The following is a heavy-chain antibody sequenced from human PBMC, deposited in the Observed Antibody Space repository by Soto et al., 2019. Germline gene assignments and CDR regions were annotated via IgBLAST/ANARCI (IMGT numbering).Heavy chain of an antibody. D-gene: IGHD5-18*01. J-gene: IGHJ4*02. Sequence: GGSLRLSCAASGFTFSSYAMHWVRQAPGKGLEWVAVISYDGSNKYYADSVKGRFTISRDNSKNTLYLQMNSLRAEDTAVYYCEGYSYGWNPDYWGQGTLVTVSS. CDR3: EGYSYGWNPDY. CDR2: ISYDGSNK. V-gene: IGHV3-30-3*01. CDR1: GFTFSSYA.